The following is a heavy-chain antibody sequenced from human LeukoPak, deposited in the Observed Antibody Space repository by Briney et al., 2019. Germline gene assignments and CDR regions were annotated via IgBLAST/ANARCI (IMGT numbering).Heavy chain of an antibody. CDR3: ASTIAAADGSFDY. CDR2: IYYSGST. CDR1: GGSISSYY. D-gene: IGHD6-13*01. Sequence: PSETLSLTCTVSGGSISSYYWSWIRQPPGKGPEWIGYIYYSGSTNYNPSLKSRATISVDTSKNQFSLKLSSVTAADTAVYYCASTIAAADGSFDYWGQGTLVTVSS. V-gene: IGHV4-59*01. J-gene: IGHJ4*02.